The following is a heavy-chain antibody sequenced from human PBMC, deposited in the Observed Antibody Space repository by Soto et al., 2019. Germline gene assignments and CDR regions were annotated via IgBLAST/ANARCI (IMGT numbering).Heavy chain of an antibody. CDR3: ARRDITMVRGVTSLFDY. J-gene: IGHJ4*02. CDR2: IYYSGST. Sequence: SETLSLTCTVSGGSISSYYWSWIRQPPGKGLEWIGYIYYSGSTNYNPSLKSRVTISVDTSKNQFSLKLSSVTAADTAVYYCARRDITMVRGVTSLFDYWGQGTLVTVSS. CDR1: GGSISSYY. D-gene: IGHD3-10*01. V-gene: IGHV4-59*08.